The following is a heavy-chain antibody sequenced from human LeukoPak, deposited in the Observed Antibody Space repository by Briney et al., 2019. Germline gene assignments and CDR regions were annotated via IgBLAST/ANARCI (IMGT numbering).Heavy chain of an antibody. CDR1: GGTFSSYA. CDR3: ASGGYGDSRFDY. V-gene: IGHV1-69*13. CDR2: IIPIFGTA. J-gene: IGHJ4*02. Sequence: GASVKVSCKASGGTFSSYAISWVRQAPGQGLEWMGGIIPIFGTANYAQKFQGRVTITADESTSTACMELSSLRSEDTAVYYCASGGYGDSRFDYWGQGTLVTVSS. D-gene: IGHD4-17*01.